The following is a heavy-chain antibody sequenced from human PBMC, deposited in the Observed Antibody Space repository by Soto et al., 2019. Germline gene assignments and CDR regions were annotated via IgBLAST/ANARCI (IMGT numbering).Heavy chain of an antibody. CDR3: EHGTVKFDS. V-gene: IGHV2-5*01. D-gene: IGHD2-21*02. J-gene: IGHJ4*02. Sequence: SGPTLVNPTQTLTLTCTFSGFSLSTIQMGVGWIRQPPGKALEWLALTHWNDDKRYSPSLKSRLTITKDTSKNQVVLTMTNMDPVDTGTYYCEHGTVKFDSCGQGILLTVSS. CDR2: THWNDDK. CDR1: GFSLSTIQMG.